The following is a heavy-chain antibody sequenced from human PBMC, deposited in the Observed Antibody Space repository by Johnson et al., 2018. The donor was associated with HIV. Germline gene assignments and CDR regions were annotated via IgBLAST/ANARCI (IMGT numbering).Heavy chain of an antibody. CDR1: GFTFSNAW. D-gene: IGHD3-16*01. J-gene: IGHJ3*02. CDR3: TTYATMITMYVEIKGGAFDI. Sequence: EVQLVESGGGLVKPGGSLRLSCAASGFTFSNAWMSWVRQAPGKGLEWVGRIKSKTDGGTTEYAEPVKGRFTISRDDSKNTLYLQMNSLTTEDTAVYYCTTYATMITMYVEIKGGAFDIWGQGTMVTVSS. CDR2: IKSKTDGGTT. V-gene: IGHV3-15*01.